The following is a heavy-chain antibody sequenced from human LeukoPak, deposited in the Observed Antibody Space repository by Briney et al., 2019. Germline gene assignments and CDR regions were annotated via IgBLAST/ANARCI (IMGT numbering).Heavy chain of an antibody. V-gene: IGHV1-24*01. D-gene: IGHD3-10*01. CDR2: FDPEDGET. CDR1: GYTLTELS. CDR3: ARDRDYYYYMDV. J-gene: IGHJ6*03. Sequence: ASVKVSCKVSGYTLTELSMHWVRQAPGKGLEWMGGFDPEDGETIYAQKLQGRVTMTTDTSTSTAYMELRSLRSDDTAVYYCARDRDYYYYMDVWGKGTTVTVSS.